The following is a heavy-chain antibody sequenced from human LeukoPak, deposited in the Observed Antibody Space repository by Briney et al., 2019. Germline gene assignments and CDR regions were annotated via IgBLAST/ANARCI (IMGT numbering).Heavy chain of an antibody. CDR1: GYTFTSYD. V-gene: IGHV1-8*01. Sequence: ASVKVSCKASGYTFTSYDINWVRQATGQGLEWMGWMNPNSGNTGYAQKFQGRVTMTEDTSTETAYMELSSLGVEDTAVYHCASRPPPYQLAPLDFWGQGILVTVSS. CDR3: ASRPPPYQLAPLDF. J-gene: IGHJ4*02. CDR2: MNPNSGNT. D-gene: IGHD1-14*01.